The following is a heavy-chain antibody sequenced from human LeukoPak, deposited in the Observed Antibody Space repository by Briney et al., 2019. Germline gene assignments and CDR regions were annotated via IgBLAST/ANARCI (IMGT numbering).Heavy chain of an antibody. Sequence: GGSLRLSCAASGFTFSSYAMSWVRQAPGKGLEWVSAISGSGGSTYYADSVKGRFTISRDNSKNTLYLQMNSLRAEDTAVYYCARDKGYCSGGSCYSGLYYYYGMDVWGQGTTVTVSS. J-gene: IGHJ6*02. V-gene: IGHV3-23*01. CDR3: ARDKGYCSGGSCYSGLYYYYGMDV. CDR1: GFTFSSYA. CDR2: ISGSGGST. D-gene: IGHD2-15*01.